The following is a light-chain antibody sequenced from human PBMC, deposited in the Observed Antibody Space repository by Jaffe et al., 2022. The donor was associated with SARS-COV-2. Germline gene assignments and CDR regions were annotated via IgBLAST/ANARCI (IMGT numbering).Light chain of an antibody. CDR1: SGSVSSSYY. CDR2: STN. V-gene: IGLV8-61*01. CDR3: ALFLENDTVL. Sequence: QVVVTQEPSFSVSPGGTVTLTCALNSGSVSSSYYPSWYQQTPGQPPRTLIYSTNTRSSRVPDRFSGSILGNKAALTITGAQADDESDYYCALFLENDTVLFGGGTKLTV. J-gene: IGLJ2*01.